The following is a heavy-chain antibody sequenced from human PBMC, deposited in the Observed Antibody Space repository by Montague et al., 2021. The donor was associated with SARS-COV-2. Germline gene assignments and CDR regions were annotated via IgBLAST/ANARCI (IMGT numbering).Heavy chain of an antibody. CDR2: IYQSGSA. D-gene: IGHD3/OR15-3a*01. CDR1: GGSVSSGDYS. V-gene: IGHV4-30-2*06. J-gene: IGHJ6*02. CDR3: ATGTRMYGMDF. Sequence: TLSLTCVVSGGSVSSGDYSWSWIRQSPGKGLEWIGYIYQSGSAYYNPSLKSRVTISIVTSNNQFSLNLMSVTAADTGLYYCATGTRMYGMDFWGQGTTVTVSS.